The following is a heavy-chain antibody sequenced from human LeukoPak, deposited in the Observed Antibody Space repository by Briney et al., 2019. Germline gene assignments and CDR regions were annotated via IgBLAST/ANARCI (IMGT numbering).Heavy chain of an antibody. J-gene: IGHJ6*02. D-gene: IGHD2-2*01. CDR2: IYSGGST. CDR3: ASSPPGYCSSTSCYGHYYYYYGMDV. Sequence: GGSLRLSCAASGFTVSSNYMSWVRQAPGKGLEWVSVIYSGGSTYYADSVKGRFTISRDNSKNTLYLQMNSLRAEDTAVYYCASSPPGYCSSTSCYGHYYYYYGMDVWGQGTTVTVSS. V-gene: IGHV3-66*02. CDR1: GFTVSSNY.